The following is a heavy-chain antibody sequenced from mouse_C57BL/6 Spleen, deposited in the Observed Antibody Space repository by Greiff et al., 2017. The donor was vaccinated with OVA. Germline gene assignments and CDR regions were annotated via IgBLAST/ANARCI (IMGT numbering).Heavy chain of an antibody. Sequence: QVQLQQSGPELVKPGASVKISCKASGYAFSSSWMNWVKQRPGKGLEWIGRIYPGDGDTNYNGKFKGKATLTADKSSSTAYMQLSSLTSEDSAVYFCARWIVYYAMDYWGQGTSVTVSS. CDR1: GYAFSSSW. V-gene: IGHV1-82*01. CDR3: ARWIVYYAMDY. CDR2: IYPGDGDT. J-gene: IGHJ4*01.